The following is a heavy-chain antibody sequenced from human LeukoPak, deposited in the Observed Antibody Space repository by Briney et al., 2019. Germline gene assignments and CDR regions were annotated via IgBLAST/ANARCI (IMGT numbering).Heavy chain of an antibody. D-gene: IGHD6-19*01. V-gene: IGHV3-49*04. J-gene: IGHJ4*02. Sequence: GVLRLSCTASGFTFGDYAVAWVRQAPAKGREWLGLIRNRDYGGTTQYDASVKGRFTISRDDSKSIAYLQINSLKTEDTAMFYCTRGSIENGKGWFIDYWGQGTLVTVSS. CDR3: TRGSIENGKGWFIDY. CDR2: IRNRDYGGTT. CDR1: GFTFGDYA.